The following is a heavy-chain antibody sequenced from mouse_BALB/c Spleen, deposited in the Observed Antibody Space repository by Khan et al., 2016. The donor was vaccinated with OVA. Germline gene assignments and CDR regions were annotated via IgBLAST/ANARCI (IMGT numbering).Heavy chain of an antibody. CDR3: ARTARIKY. CDR2: ISYSGST. CDR1: GYSITSGYG. J-gene: IGHJ2*01. D-gene: IGHD1-2*01. Sequence: SGPGLVKPSQSLSLACTVTGYSITSGYGWNWIRQFPGNKLEWMGYISYSGSTNYNPSLKSRISITRDTSKNQFFLQLNSVTTEDTATYYCARTARIKYWGQGTTLTVSS. V-gene: IGHV3-2*02.